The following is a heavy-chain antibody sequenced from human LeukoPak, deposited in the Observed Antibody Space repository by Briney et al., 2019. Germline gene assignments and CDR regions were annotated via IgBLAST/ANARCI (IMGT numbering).Heavy chain of an antibody. CDR2: IKQDGSEK. CDR1: GFTFSSYW. CDR3: ARGGYYDTSGYRPLDY. V-gene: IGHV3-7*01. Sequence: TGGSLRLSCAASGFTFSSYWMSWVRQAPGKGLEWVANIKQDGSEKYYADSVKGRFTISRDNDKNSLYLQVNSLRAEDTAVYYCARGGYYDTSGYRPLDYWGQGTLVTISS. D-gene: IGHD3-22*01. J-gene: IGHJ4*02.